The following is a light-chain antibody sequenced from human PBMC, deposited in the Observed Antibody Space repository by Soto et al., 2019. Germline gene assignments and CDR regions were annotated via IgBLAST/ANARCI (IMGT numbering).Light chain of an antibody. CDR2: DAS. CDR3: HQTYIAPWA. CDR1: QSISSW. V-gene: IGKV1-5*01. Sequence: DIQMTQSPSTLSASVGDRVTITCRASQSISSWLAWYQQKPGKVPKLLIYDASSLKGGVPSRFSGSGSGAEFTLTISSLQPDDFATYYCHQTYIAPWAFGQGTKVDIK. J-gene: IGKJ1*01.